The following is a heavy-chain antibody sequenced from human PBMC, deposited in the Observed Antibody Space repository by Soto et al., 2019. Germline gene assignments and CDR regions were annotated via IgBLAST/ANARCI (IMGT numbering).Heavy chain of an antibody. V-gene: IGHV3-33*01. D-gene: IGHD3-10*01. CDR3: ARAVVAYGVIGSGYYGMDV. CDR2: IWYDGSNK. Sequence: QVQLVESGGGVVQPGRSLRLSCAASGFTFSSYGMHWVRQAPGKGLEWVAVIWYDGSNKYYADSVKGRFTISRDNSKNTLYLKMNSLRAEDTAVYYCARAVVAYGVIGSGYYGMDVWGQGTTVTVSS. J-gene: IGHJ6*02. CDR1: GFTFSSYG.